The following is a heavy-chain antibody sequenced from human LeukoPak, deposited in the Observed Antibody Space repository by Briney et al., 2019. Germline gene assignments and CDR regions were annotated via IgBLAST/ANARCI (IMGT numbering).Heavy chain of an antibody. CDR1: GFTFSSYG. D-gene: IGHD4-23*01. CDR3: AKDQATVVTGSDY. Sequence: GGSLRLSCAASGFTFSSYGMSWVRQAPGKGLEWVSAISGSGGSTYYADSVKGRFPISRDNSKNTLYLQMNSLRAEDTAVYYCAKDQATVVTGSDYWGQGTLVTVSS. V-gene: IGHV3-23*01. CDR2: ISGSGGST. J-gene: IGHJ4*02.